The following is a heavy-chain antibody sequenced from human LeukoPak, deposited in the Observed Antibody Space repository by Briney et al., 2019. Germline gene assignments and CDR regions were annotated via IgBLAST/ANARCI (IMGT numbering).Heavy chain of an antibody. Sequence: GGSLRLSCAASGFTFSSYAMSWVRQAPGKGLEWVSAISGSGGSTYYADSVKGRFTISRDNSKNTLYLQMNSLRAEDTAVYYCAKDQSRVPAAMPDYCYYGMDVWGKGTTVTVSS. J-gene: IGHJ6*04. CDR1: GFTFSSYA. D-gene: IGHD2-2*01. V-gene: IGHV3-23*01. CDR2: ISGSGGST. CDR3: AKDQSRVPAAMPDYCYYGMDV.